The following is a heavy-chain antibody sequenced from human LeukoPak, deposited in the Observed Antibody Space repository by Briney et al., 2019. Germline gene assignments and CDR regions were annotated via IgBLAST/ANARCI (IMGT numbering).Heavy chain of an antibody. D-gene: IGHD1-26*01. Sequence: PSETLSLTCTVSGGSISSSSYYWGWLRQPPGRGLEWIGSIYYTGSTYYNPSLKSRVTISVDTSTNQYSLKLSSVTAADTAVYYCARQSGSYPLDYWGQGTLVTVSS. CDR3: ARQSGSYPLDY. V-gene: IGHV4-39*01. CDR2: IYYTGST. CDR1: GGSISSSSYY. J-gene: IGHJ4*02.